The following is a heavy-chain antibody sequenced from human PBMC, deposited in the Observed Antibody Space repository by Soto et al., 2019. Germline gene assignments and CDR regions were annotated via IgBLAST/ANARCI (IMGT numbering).Heavy chain of an antibody. CDR2: IIPILGIA. D-gene: IGHD1-1*01. CDR1: GGTFSSYT. V-gene: IGHV1-69*04. J-gene: IGHJ4*02. Sequence: GASVKVSCKASGGTFSSYTISWVRQAPGQGLEWMGRIIPILGIANYAQKFQGRVTITADKSTSTAYMELSSLRSEDTAVYYCARDRGTVQLERSTDYWGQGTLVTVSS. CDR3: ARDRGTVQLERSTDY.